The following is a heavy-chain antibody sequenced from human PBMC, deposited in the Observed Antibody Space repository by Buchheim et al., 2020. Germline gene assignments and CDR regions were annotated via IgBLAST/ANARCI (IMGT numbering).Heavy chain of an antibody. V-gene: IGHV3-30-3*01. CDR1: GFTFSNYA. D-gene: IGHD5-18*01. J-gene: IGHJ4*02. CDR2: ISQDGGNK. CDR3: ARAPGYSYGGFDY. Sequence: QVQLVESGGGVVQPGRSLRLSCAASGFTFSNYAMHWVRQAPGKGLEWVAVISQDGGNKYYADSVKGRFTISRDNSKNTLYVQMNILRAEDTALYYCARAPGYSYGGFDYWGQGTL.